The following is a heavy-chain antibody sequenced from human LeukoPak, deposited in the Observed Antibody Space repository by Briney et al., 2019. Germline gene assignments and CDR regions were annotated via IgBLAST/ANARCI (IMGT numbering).Heavy chain of an antibody. J-gene: IGHJ4*02. CDR1: GYSFTTYW. CDR2: IDPSDSYT. CDR3: AGSAYYYDTSGTS. D-gene: IGHD3-22*01. V-gene: IGHV5-10-1*01. Sequence: GESLRISCEASGYSFTTYWIRCVRQMPGKGLEWMRRIDPSDSYTNYSPSFQGHVTISVDKSINTAYLQWSSLKASDTAMYYCAGSAYYYDTSGTSWGQGTLVIVSS.